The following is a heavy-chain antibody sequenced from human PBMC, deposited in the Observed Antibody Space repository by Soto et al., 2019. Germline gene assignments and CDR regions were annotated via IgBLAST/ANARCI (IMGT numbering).Heavy chain of an antibody. J-gene: IGHJ6*02. CDR1: GYSFTSYW. Sequence: ESLKISCQCSGYSFTSYWIGWVRQTPGKGLELMGIIYPGDSDTRYSPSFQGQVTISADKSISTAYLQWSSLKASDTAMYYCARHPQRIAAAGRRGGYYYGMDVWGQGTTVTVSS. CDR3: ARHPQRIAAAGRRGGYYYGMDV. D-gene: IGHD6-13*01. V-gene: IGHV5-51*01. CDR2: IYPGDSDT.